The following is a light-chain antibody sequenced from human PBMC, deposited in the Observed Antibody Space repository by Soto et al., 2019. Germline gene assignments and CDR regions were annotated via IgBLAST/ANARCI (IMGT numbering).Light chain of an antibody. J-gene: IGKJ1*01. Sequence: EIALTQSPATLSLSPGERATLSCRASQSVSSYLAWYQQKPGQAPRLLIYDASNRATGIPARFSGSGSGTDFTLTISSLEPEDFAVYYCQQRSNWPPWGFGQGTKVDIK. CDR2: DAS. V-gene: IGKV3-11*01. CDR3: QQRSNWPPWG. CDR1: QSVSSY.